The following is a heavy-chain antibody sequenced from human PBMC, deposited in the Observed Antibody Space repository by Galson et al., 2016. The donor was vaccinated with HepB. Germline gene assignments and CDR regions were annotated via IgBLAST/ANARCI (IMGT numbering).Heavy chain of an antibody. J-gene: IGHJ4*02. Sequence: SLRLSCAASGFTFSAYWMTWVRQAPGKGLEWVANIKEAGSEKYYVESVKGRFTISRDNAKDSMYLQMNNLRAEDTAVYFCARERIAAPGRGRFDYWGQGTLVTVSS. V-gene: IGHV3-7*01. CDR1: GFTFSAYW. CDR3: ARERIAAPGRGRFDY. CDR2: IKEAGSEK. D-gene: IGHD6-13*01.